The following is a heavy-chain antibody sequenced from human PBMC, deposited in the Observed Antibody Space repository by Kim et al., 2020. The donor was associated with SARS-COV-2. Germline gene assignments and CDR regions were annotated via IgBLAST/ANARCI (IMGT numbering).Heavy chain of an antibody. D-gene: IGHD3-3*01. CDR3: TRHDFWSGYYFDY. V-gene: IGHV3-49*04. J-gene: IGHJ4*02. Sequence: GGSLRLSCTASGFTFGDYAMSWVRQAPGKGLEWVGFIRSKAYGGTTEYAASVKGRFTISRADTKSIAYLQMNRLKNTATAVYYCTRHDFWSGYYFDYWGQGTLVTVSS. CDR2: IRSKAYGGTT. CDR1: GFTFGDYA.